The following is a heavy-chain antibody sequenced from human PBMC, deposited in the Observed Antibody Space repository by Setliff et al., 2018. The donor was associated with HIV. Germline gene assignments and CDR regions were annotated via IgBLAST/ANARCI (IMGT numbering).Heavy chain of an antibody. D-gene: IGHD3-22*01. Sequence: SETLSLTCTVSGGSISSGGYYWSWIRQHPGKGPEWIGYIYYSGSTYYNPSLKSRVTISVDTSKNQFSLKLSSVTAADTAVYYCAREVGYYDSSGYYDYWGQGTLVTVSS. CDR1: GGSISSGGYY. V-gene: IGHV4-31*02. CDR2: IYYSGST. CDR3: AREVGYYDSSGYYDY. J-gene: IGHJ4*02.